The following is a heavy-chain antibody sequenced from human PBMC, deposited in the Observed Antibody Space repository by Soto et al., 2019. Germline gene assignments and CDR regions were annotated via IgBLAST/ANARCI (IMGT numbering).Heavy chain of an antibody. Sequence: NPSETLSLTCTVSGGSISSYYWSWIRQPAGKGLEWIGRIYTSWSTNYNPSLKSRVTMSVDTSKNQFSLKLSSVTAADTAVYYCARGNVVVAATGLDWFDPWGQGTLVTVSS. V-gene: IGHV4-4*07. CDR2: IYTSWST. D-gene: IGHD2-15*01. CDR1: GGSISSYY. CDR3: ARGNVVVAATGLDWFDP. J-gene: IGHJ5*02.